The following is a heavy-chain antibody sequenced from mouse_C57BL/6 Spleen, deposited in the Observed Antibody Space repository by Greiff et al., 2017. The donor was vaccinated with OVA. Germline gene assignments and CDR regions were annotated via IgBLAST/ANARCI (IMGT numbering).Heavy chain of an antibody. CDR3: ARGDGNYVYYAMDY. J-gene: IGHJ4*01. Sequence: EVQGVESGGGLVKPGGSLKLSCAASGFTFSDYGMHWVRQAPEKGLEWVAYISSGSSTIYYADTVKGRFTISRDNAKNTLFLQMTSLRSEDTAMYYCARGDGNYVYYAMDYWGQGTSVTVSS. V-gene: IGHV5-17*01. CDR1: GFTFSDYG. D-gene: IGHD2-1*01. CDR2: ISSGSSTI.